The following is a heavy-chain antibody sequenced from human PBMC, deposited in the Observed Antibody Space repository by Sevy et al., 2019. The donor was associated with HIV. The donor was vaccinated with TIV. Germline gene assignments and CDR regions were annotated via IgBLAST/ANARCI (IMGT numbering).Heavy chain of an antibody. Sequence: GGSLRLSCAASGFDFSIYSMSWVRQAPGKGLEWVSTLSFGCGKINYADSVKGRFTISRDNSKSSVYLQMNNMRVEDTAVYYCAREGCSKPHDYWGQGTLVTVST. V-gene: IGHV3-23*01. CDR1: GFDFSIYS. CDR3: AREGCSKPHDY. CDR2: LSFGCGKI. D-gene: IGHD2-2*01. J-gene: IGHJ4*02.